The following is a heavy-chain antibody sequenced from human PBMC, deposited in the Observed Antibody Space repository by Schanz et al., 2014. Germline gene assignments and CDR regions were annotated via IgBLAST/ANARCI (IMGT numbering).Heavy chain of an antibody. V-gene: IGHV1-18*01. CDR3: VRVPSRDVSFDL. CDR1: GYTFTSYG. D-gene: IGHD3-16*01. CDR2: ISAYNGNT. J-gene: IGHJ2*01. Sequence: QVQLVQSGAEVKKPGASVKVSCKASGYTFTSYGINWVRQAPGQGLEWMGWISAYNGNTNYAQKLQGRVTVTTDTSANTAYMELRSLRSDDTAHYYCVRVPSRDVSFDLWGRGTQVTVSS.